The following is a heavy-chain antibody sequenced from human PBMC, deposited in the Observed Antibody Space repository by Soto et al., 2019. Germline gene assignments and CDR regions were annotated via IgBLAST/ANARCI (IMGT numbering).Heavy chain of an antibody. CDR3: ARVLTRDYYDSSGYYYYFDY. CDR2: IIPIFGTA. CDR1: GGTFSSYA. Sequence: GASVKVSCKASGGTFSSYAISWVRQAPGQGLEWMGGIIPIFGTANYAQKFQGRVTITADKSTSTAYMELSSLRSEDTAVYYCARVLTRDYYDSSGYYYYFDYWGQGTLVTVSS. D-gene: IGHD3-22*01. J-gene: IGHJ4*02. V-gene: IGHV1-69*06.